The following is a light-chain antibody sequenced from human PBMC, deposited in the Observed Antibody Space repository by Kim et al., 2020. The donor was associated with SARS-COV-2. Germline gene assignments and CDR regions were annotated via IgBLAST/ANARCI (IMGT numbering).Light chain of an antibody. J-gene: IGKJ2*01. CDR3: QQYYSTPPYT. V-gene: IGKV4-1*01. CDR1: QSVLYSSNNKNY. CDR2: WAS. Sequence: DIVMTQSPDSLAVSLGERATINCKSGQSVLYSSNNKNYLAWYQQKPGQPPKLLIYWASTRESGVPDRFSGSGSGTDFTLTISSLQAEDVAVYYCQQYYSTPPYTFGQGTKLEI.